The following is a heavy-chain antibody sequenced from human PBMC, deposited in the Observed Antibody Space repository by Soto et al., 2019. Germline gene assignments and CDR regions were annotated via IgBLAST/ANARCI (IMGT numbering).Heavy chain of an antibody. CDR1: GYSFTSFW. CDR2: IDPSDSHT. CDR3: ARLERYTGYELHFDY. V-gene: IGHV5-10-1*01. D-gene: IGHD5-12*01. Sequence: GESLKISCKGSGYSFTSFWISWVRQMPGKGLEWMGRIDPSDSHTSYSPSFQGHVTISADRSISTAYLQWSSLKASDTAMYYCARLERYTGYELHFDYWGQGTQVTVSS. J-gene: IGHJ4*02.